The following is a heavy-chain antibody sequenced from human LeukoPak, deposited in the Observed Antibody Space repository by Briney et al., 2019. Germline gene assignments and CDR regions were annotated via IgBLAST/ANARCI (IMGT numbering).Heavy chain of an antibody. Sequence: ASVKVSCKASGYTFTSYGISWVRQAPGQGLEWMGWISAYNGNTNYAQKLQGRVTMTTDTSTSTAYMELRSLRSDDTAVYCCARGSAKNRPTAYYYGMDVWGKGTTVTVSS. CDR3: ARGSAKNRPTAYYYGMDV. J-gene: IGHJ6*04. V-gene: IGHV1-18*04. D-gene: IGHD1-14*01. CDR1: GYTFTSYG. CDR2: ISAYNGNT.